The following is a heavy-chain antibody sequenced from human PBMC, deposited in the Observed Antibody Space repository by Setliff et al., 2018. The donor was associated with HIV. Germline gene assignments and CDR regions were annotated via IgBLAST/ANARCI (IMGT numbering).Heavy chain of an antibody. Sequence: PSETLSLTCAVSGGSISSYHWSWIRQPPGKGLEWIGYIYFSGSTNYNPSLKSRVTISVDTSKIQFSLKLRSVTAADTAVYYCARGGKWLAFDYWGQGTLVTLL. CDR3: ARGGKWLAFDY. J-gene: IGHJ4*02. D-gene: IGHD6-19*01. CDR1: GGSISSYH. V-gene: IGHV4-59*13. CDR2: IYFSGST.